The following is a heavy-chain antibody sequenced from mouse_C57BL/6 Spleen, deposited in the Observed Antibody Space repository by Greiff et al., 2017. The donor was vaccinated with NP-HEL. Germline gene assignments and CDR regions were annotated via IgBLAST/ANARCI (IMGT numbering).Heavy chain of an antibody. V-gene: IGHV1-53*01. J-gene: IGHJ3*01. CDR2: INPSNGGT. CDR3: ARRNMGGVSWFAY. CDR1: GYTFTSYR. Sequence: VQLQQPGTELVKPGASVKLSCKASGYTFTSYRMHWVKQRPGQGLEWIGNINPSNGGTNYNEKFKSKATLTVDKSSSTAYMQLRSLTSEDSAVYYCARRNMGGVSWFAYWGQGTLVTVSA.